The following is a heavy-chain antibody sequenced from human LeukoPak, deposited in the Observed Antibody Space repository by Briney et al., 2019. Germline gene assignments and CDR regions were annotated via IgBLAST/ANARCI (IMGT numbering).Heavy chain of an antibody. V-gene: IGHV1-18*01. CDR3: ARGDRVIGAFDI. CDR2: ISAYNGNT. Sequence: ASVKVSCKASGYTFTSYGISWVRQAPGQGLEWMGWISAYNGNTNYAQKLQGRVTMTTDTSTSTAYMELSRLRSDDTAVYYCARGDRVIGAFDIWGQGTMVTVSS. CDR1: GYTFTSYG. J-gene: IGHJ3*02. D-gene: IGHD3-16*02.